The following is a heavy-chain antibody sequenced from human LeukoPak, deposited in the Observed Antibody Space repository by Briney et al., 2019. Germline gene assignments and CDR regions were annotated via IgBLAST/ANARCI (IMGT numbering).Heavy chain of an antibody. CDR1: GFTFSSYA. CDR3: ARVVGGVAGADF. J-gene: IGHJ4*02. CDR2: ISGSDST. Sequence: GGSLRLSCAASGFTFSSYAMSWVRQAPGKRLERVSAISGSDSTYYADSVKGRFTISRDNSKNTLYLQMNSLRAEDTAIYYCARVVGGVAGADFWGQGTLVTVSS. V-gene: IGHV3-23*01. D-gene: IGHD6-19*01.